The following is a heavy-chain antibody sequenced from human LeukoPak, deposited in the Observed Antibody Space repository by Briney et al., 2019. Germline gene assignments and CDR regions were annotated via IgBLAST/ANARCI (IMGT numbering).Heavy chain of an antibody. D-gene: IGHD6-13*01. Sequence: ASVKVSCKTSGYTFTDYGITWVRQAPGQGLEWMGRISGYSDNTNYAQKYQGRVTMTTDTSTSTAYMELRSLRSNDTAVYYCARGSGRRVAAAGYYFDYWGQGTLVTVSS. V-gene: IGHV1-18*01. CDR1: GYTFTDYG. J-gene: IGHJ4*02. CDR2: ISGYSDNT. CDR3: ARGSGRRVAAAGYYFDY.